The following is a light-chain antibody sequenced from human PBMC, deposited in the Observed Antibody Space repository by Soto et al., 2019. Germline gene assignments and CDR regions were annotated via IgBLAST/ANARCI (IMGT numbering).Light chain of an antibody. V-gene: IGKV3-11*01. CDR3: QQRNSWPIT. J-gene: IGKJ5*01. CDR2: DAS. Sequence: EMVLTQSPATLSLSAGDTATLSCRASQGVGSELAWYQQKPGQAPRLLISDASNRATGIPARFSGSGSATDFTLNISTLESEDCAIYYCQQRNSWPITFGQGTRLEIK. CDR1: QGVGSE.